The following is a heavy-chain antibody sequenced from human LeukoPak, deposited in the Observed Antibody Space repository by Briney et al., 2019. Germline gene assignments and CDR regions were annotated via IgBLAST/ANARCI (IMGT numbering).Heavy chain of an antibody. CDR1: GYTFTSYG. J-gene: IGHJ4*02. Sequence: ASVKVSCKASGYTFTSYGISWVRQAPGQGLEWMGWISAYNGNTNYAQKLQGRVTMTTDTSTSTAYMELRSLRSDDTAVYYCARDTLRYFDWLESPPYDFDYWGQGTLVTVSS. V-gene: IGHV1-18*01. D-gene: IGHD3-9*01. CDR3: ARDTLRYFDWLESPPYDFDY. CDR2: ISAYNGNT.